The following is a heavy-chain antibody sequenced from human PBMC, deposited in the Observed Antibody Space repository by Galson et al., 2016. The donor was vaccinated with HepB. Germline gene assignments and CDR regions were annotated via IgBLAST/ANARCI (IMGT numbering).Heavy chain of an antibody. Sequence: SVKVSCKASGGTFSNYAISWVRQAPGQGLEWMGGIIPIFATTNYAQKFQDRVTITADESTSTAYMKLSSLRSEDTAVYYCAAGTTPHYYYYMDVWGKGTTVIVSS. D-gene: IGHD1-7*01. J-gene: IGHJ6*03. CDR1: GGTFSNYA. CDR3: AAGTTPHYYYYMDV. CDR2: IIPIFATT. V-gene: IGHV1-69*13.